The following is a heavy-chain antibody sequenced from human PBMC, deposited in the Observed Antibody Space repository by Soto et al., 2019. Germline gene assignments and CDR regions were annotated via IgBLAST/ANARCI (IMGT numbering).Heavy chain of an antibody. D-gene: IGHD3-3*01. V-gene: IGHV3-23*01. J-gene: IGHJ3*02. Sequence: HPGGSLRLSCAASGFTFSSYAMSWVRQAPGKGLEWVSAISGSGGSTYYADSVKGRFTISRDNSKNTLYLQMNSLRAEDTAVYYCSKDIDDFWWRRSGYYIGDAFDIWGQGTMGTVSS. CDR2: ISGSGGST. CDR3: SKDIDDFWWRRSGYYIGDAFDI. CDR1: GFTFSSYA.